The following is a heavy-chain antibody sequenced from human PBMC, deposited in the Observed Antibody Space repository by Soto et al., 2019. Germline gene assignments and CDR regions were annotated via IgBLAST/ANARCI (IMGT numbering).Heavy chain of an antibody. Sequence: PGASLRLSCAASGFTFSSYGMHWVRQAPGKGLEWVAVISYDGSNKYYADSVKGRFTISRDNSKNTLYLQMNSLRAEDTAVYYCAKDPSIAARYFDYWGQGTLVTVSS. CDR1: GFTFSSYG. CDR3: AKDPSIAARYFDY. J-gene: IGHJ4*02. CDR2: ISYDGSNK. D-gene: IGHD6-6*01. V-gene: IGHV3-30*18.